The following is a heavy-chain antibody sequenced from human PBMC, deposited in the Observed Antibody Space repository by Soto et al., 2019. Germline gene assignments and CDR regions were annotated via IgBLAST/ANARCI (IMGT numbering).Heavy chain of an antibody. CDR1: GSTFSSYS. CDR3: ARDPRAWLVPGDP. J-gene: IGHJ5*02. CDR2: ISSSSSYI. Sequence: GGSLRLSCAASGSTFSSYSMNWVRQAPGKGLEWVSSISSSSSYIYYADSVKGRFTISRDNAKNSLYLQMNSLRAEDTAVYYCARDPRAWLVPGDPWGQGTLVTVSS. V-gene: IGHV3-21*01. D-gene: IGHD6-19*01.